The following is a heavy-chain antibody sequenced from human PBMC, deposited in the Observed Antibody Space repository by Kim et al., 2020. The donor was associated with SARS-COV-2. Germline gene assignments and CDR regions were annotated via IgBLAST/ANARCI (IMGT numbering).Heavy chain of an antibody. D-gene: IGHD6-25*01. CDR3: ARRRQRTAAQDYYYMDV. CDR1: GGSFSGNY. CDR2: INHSGRT. Sequence: SETLSLTCAVYGGSFSGNYWSWIRQPPGKGLEWIGEINHSGRTNYNPSLKSRVTISVDTSKNQFSLKVSSVTAADAAVYYCARRRQRTAAQDYYYMDVWGNGTTVTVSS. V-gene: IGHV4-34*01. J-gene: IGHJ6*03.